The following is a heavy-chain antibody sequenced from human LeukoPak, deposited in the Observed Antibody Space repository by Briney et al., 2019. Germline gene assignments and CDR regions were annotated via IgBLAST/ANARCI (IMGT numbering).Heavy chain of an antibody. D-gene: IGHD3-10*01. J-gene: IGHJ4*02. CDR3: ARGRFGGTSFDY. CDR2: IYTSGST. CDR1: GGSISSYY. V-gene: IGHV4-4*07. Sequence: SETLSLTCTVAGGSISSYYWSWIRQPAGKGLEWIGRIYTSGSTNYNPSLKSRVTMSVATSKNQFSLKLSSVTAADTAVYYCARGRFGGTSFDYWGQGTLVTVSS.